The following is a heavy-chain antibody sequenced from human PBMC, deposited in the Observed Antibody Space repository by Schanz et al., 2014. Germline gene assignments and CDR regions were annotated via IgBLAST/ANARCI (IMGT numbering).Heavy chain of an antibody. J-gene: IGHJ4*02. V-gene: IGHV1-2*06. Sequence: QVQLVQSGAEVKKPGASVKVSCQASGYTFTGYYMHWVRQAPGQGLELMGQINPNSGATIYAQNFQGRVTMTRDTSISTAYMELSRLRSDDTAVYYCARGLVRYFAYWGQGTLVTVSS. CDR3: ARGLVRYFAY. D-gene: IGHD2-8*02. CDR2: INPNSGAT. CDR1: GYTFTGYY.